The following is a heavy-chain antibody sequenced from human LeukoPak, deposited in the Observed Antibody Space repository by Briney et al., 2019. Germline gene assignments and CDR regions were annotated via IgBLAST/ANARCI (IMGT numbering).Heavy chain of an antibody. J-gene: IGHJ4*02. CDR1: GGTFSNYA. V-gene: IGHV1-69*13. CDR3: ARGWLAETTVVTPYNY. D-gene: IGHD4-23*01. CDR2: IISMFGKA. Sequence: GASVKVSCKASGGTFSNYAINWVRQAPGQGLEWMGGIISMFGKANYAQKFQGRVTITADESTRTAYMELSSLRSEDTAVYYCARGWLAETTVVTPYNYWGRGTLVSVSS.